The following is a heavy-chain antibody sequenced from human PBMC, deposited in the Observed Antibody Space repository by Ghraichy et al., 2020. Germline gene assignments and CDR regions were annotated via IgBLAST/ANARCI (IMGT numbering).Heavy chain of an antibody. D-gene: IGHD1-1*01. V-gene: IGHV1-3*04. Sequence: ASVKVSCKAAGYLVTASAMHWVREGRGQRLEWMGWINTDNGIIKYSERFQGRVTLTRDTSASTAYLEVSSLKSEDTAIYYCAREVVSATAFSYTYGMDVWGQGTTVTVSS. CDR3: AREVVSATAFSYTYGMDV. CDR1: GYLVTASA. CDR2: INTDNGII. J-gene: IGHJ6*02.